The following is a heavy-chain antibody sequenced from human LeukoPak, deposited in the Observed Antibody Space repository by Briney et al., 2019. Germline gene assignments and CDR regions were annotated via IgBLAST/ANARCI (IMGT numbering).Heavy chain of an antibody. CDR2: ISSSSSTI. J-gene: IGHJ3*02. V-gene: IGHV3-48*01. Sequence: GGSLRLSCAASGFTFSNAWMNWVRQAPGKGLEWVSYISSSSSTIYYADSVKGRFTISRDNAKNSLYLQMNSLRAEDTAVHYCASELPYYYLWAFDIWGQGTMVTVSS. CDR3: ASELPYYYLWAFDI. CDR1: GFTFSNAW. D-gene: IGHD3-3*01.